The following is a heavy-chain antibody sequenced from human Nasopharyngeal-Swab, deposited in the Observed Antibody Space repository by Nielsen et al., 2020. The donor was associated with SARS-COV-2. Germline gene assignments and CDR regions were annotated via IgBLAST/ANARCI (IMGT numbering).Heavy chain of an antibody. CDR1: GFTFSYYA. CDR3: AKDRDSGDDSGEYYHYYGMDV. Sequence: GGSLRLSCADTGFTFSYYAMNWVRQAPGKGLEWVSGISDGGGSTSYADSAKGRFTISRDNSKKTLYLQMNNLRAEDTAIYYCAKDRDSGDDSGEYYHYYGMDVWGQGAPVTVSS. D-gene: IGHD5-12*01. J-gene: IGHJ6*02. V-gene: IGHV3-23*01. CDR2: ISDGGGST.